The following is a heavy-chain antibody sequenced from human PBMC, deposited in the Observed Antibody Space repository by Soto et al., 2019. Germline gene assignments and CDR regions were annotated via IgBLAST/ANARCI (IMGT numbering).Heavy chain of an antibody. CDR1: GXTCTTYG. J-gene: IGHJ6*02. V-gene: IGHV1-3*01. Sequence: ASVKVSCKPSGXTCTTYGMHCVRQAPGQRLEWMGWINAGNGNTKYSQKFQDRVTITRDTSANTAYMELSSLRSEDTAVYYCARDEKWLIPVGYYYYGMDVWGQGTTVTVSS. D-gene: IGHD5-12*01. CDR2: INAGNGNT. CDR3: ARDEKWLIPVGYYYYGMDV.